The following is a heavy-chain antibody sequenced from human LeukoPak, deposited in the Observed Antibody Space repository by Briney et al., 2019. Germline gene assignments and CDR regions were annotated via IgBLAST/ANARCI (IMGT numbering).Heavy chain of an antibody. V-gene: IGHV1-18*01. CDR1: GYTFTSYG. D-gene: IGHD1-26*01. J-gene: IGHJ3*02. CDR3: ARDPKWELLSVSPPGAFDI. CDR2: ISAYNGNT. Sequence: ASVKVSCKASGYTFTSYGISWVRQAPGQGLEWMGWISAYNGNTDYAQKLQGRVTMTTDTSTSTAYMELRGLRSDDTALYYCARDPKWELLSVSPPGAFDIWGQGTMVTVSS.